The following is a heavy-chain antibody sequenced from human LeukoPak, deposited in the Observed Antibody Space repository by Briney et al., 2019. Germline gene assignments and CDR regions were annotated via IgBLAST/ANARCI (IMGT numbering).Heavy chain of an antibody. D-gene: IGHD5-24*01. CDR1: GGTFSSYA. CDR3: ARDRRGDGYNWDDAFDI. J-gene: IGHJ3*02. V-gene: IGHV1-69*04. Sequence: AASVKVSCKASGGTFSSYAISWVRQAPGQGLEWMGRIIPIFGIANYAQKFQGRVTITADKSTSTAYMELSSLRSEDTAVYYCARDRRGDGYNWDDAFDIWGQGTMVTASS. CDR2: IIPIFGIA.